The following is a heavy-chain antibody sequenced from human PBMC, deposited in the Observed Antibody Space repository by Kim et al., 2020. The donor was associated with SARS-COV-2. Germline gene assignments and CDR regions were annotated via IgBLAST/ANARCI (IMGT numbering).Heavy chain of an antibody. CDR3: AKSVGAMTPFDY. J-gene: IGHJ4*02. Sequence: YHANSVKGRLTISGENTKNPLYLQMNSLGAEDTAVYYCAKSVGAMTPFDYWGQGTLVTVSS. D-gene: IGHD1-26*01. V-gene: IGHV3-23*01.